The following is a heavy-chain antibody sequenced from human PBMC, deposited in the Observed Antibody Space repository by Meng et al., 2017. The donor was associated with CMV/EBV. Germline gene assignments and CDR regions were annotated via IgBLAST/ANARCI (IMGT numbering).Heavy chain of an antibody. V-gene: IGHV3-23*01. Sequence: GGSLRLSCAASGFTFSSYAMSWVRQAPGKGLEWVSAISGSGGSTYYADSVKGRFTISRDNSKNTLYLQMNSLRAEDTVVYYCAKVRAEGRGVRGVLWFDPWGQGTLVTVSS. J-gene: IGHJ5*02. CDR1: GFTFSSYA. CDR2: ISGSGGST. CDR3: AKVRAEGRGVRGVLWFDP. D-gene: IGHD3-10*01.